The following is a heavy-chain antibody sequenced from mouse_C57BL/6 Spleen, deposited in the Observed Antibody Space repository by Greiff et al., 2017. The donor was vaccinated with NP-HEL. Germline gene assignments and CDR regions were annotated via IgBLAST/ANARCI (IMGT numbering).Heavy chain of an antibody. J-gene: IGHJ4*01. Sequence: EVQLQQSGAELVRPGASVKLSCTASGFNIKDDYMHWVKQRPEQGLEWIRWIDPENGDTEYASKFQGKATITADTSSNTAYLQLSSLTSEETAVYYCTTVLRGDYYAMDYWGQGTSVTVSS. CDR1: GFNIKDDY. CDR2: IDPENGDT. D-gene: IGHD1-1*01. CDR3: TTVLRGDYYAMDY. V-gene: IGHV14-4*01.